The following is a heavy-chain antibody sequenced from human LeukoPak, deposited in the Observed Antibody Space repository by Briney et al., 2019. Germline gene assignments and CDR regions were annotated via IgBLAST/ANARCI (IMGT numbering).Heavy chain of an antibody. D-gene: IGHD6-6*01. CDR1: GGTFSSYA. CDR3: ARGDIAAPPDYYYYMDV. CDR2: IIPIFGTP. J-gene: IGHJ6*03. Sequence: ASVKVSCKASGGTFSSYAISWVRQAPGQGLEWMGGIIPIFGTPKYAQKFQGRVTITTDDSTSTAYMELSSLRSEDTAVYYCARGDIAAPPDYYYYMDVCGKGTTVTVSS. V-gene: IGHV1-69*05.